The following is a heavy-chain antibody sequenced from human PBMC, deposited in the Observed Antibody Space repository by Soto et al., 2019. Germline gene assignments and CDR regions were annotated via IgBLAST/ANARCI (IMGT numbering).Heavy chain of an antibody. D-gene: IGHD2-21*01. CDR1: GFTFSSYA. Sequence: GGSLRLSCSASGFTFSSYAMHWVRQAPGKGLEYVSAISSNGGSTYYADSVKGRFTISRDNSKNTMYLQLSSLRAEDTAVYYCVKDRGYCGGYSRGGGPDAFDIWGQGTMVTVSS. V-gene: IGHV3-64D*06. CDR3: VKDRGYCGGYSRGGGPDAFDI. CDR2: ISSNGGST. J-gene: IGHJ3*02.